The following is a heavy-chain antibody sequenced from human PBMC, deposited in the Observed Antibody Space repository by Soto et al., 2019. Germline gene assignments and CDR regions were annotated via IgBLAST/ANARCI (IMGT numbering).Heavy chain of an antibody. J-gene: IGHJ5*02. CDR2: IYHSGST. CDR3: ARVPDR. CDR1: GGSLSNYY. Sequence: TSDTLSLTCTVSGGSLSNYYWSWIRQPPGKGLEWIGCIYHSGSTYYNPSLKSRVTISADRSKNQFSLKLSSVTAADTAVYYCARVPDRWGQGTLVNVSS. D-gene: IGHD2-2*01. V-gene: IGHV4-59*12.